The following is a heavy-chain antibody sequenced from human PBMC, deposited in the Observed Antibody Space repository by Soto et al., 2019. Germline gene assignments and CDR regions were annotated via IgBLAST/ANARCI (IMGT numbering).Heavy chain of an antibody. D-gene: IGHD3-10*01. V-gene: IGHV5-51*01. Sequence: QLVQSGAEVKEPGESLKISCKGSGYNFPNFWIGWVRQVPGKGFEWMGVIYPGDSDTRYSPSFQGQVTISADKSISTAYLPWNSLEALDSAIYYCARETGAPYYYGMDVWGQGTTVTVSS. CDR3: ARETGAPYYYGMDV. J-gene: IGHJ6*02. CDR1: GYNFPNFW. CDR2: IYPGDSDT.